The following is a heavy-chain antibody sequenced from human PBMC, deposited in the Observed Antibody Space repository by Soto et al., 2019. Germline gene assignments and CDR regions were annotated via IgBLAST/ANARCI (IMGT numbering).Heavy chain of an antibody. J-gene: IGHJ5*01. CDR3: TKIAVPGAWGGWWFNS. CDR1: GFTFTDAW. CDR2: IRSKGDGGTT. D-gene: IGHD6-19*01. V-gene: IGHV3-15*01. Sequence: EVQLVESGGGLVKPGGTLRLSCAASGFTFTDAWMSWVRQAPGKGLEWIALIRSKGDGGTTDYAAPLKGRSTISRDDSKNTLSLQMNSLKSDDTAVYYCTKIAVPGAWGGWWFNSWGQGTLVTVSS.